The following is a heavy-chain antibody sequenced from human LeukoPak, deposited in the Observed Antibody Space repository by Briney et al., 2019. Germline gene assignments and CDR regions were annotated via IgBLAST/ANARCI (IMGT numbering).Heavy chain of an antibody. CDR1: GGTFSSYA. CDR3: ARGPSGYYYGSGAIPYYYMDV. D-gene: IGHD3-10*01. J-gene: IGHJ6*03. CDR2: IIPIFGTA. V-gene: IGHV1-69*13. Sequence: SVKVSCKASGGTFSSYAISWVRQAPGQGLEWMGGIIPIFGTANYAQKFQGRVTITADESTSTAYMELSSLRSEDTAVYYYARGPSGYYYGSGAIPYYYMDVWGKGTTVTISS.